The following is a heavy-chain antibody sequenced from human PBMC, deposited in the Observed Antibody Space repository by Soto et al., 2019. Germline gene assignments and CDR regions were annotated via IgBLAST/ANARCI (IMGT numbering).Heavy chain of an antibody. D-gene: IGHD2-8*01. V-gene: IGHV3-30*18. CDR1: GFTFSSYG. J-gene: IGHJ5*02. CDR3: AKDEIVLMVYGPYNWFDP. Sequence: QVQLVESGGGVVQPGRSLRLSCAASGFTFSSYGMHWVRQAPGKGLEWVAVISYDGSNKNYADSVKGRFTISRDNSKNTLYLQMNSLRAEDTAVYYCAKDEIVLMVYGPYNWFDPWGQGTLVTVSS. CDR2: ISYDGSNK.